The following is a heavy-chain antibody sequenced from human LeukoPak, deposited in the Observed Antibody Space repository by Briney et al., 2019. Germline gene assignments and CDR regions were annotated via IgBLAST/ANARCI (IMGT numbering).Heavy chain of an antibody. V-gene: IGHV3-21*01. CDR1: GFSFSSYS. CDR2: ISGGSSFI. D-gene: IGHD3-10*01. J-gene: IGHJ5*01. CDR3: AREDYGSGSYLNWFDS. Sequence: GGSLRPSCAASGFSFSSYSINWVRQAPGKGLEWVSSISGGSSFISYADSVKGRFIISRDNAKNSLSLQMNSLRVEDTAVYYCAREDYGSGSYLNWFDSWGQGTLVTVSS.